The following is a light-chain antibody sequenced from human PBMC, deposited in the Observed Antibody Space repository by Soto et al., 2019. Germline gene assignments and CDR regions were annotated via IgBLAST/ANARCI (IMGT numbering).Light chain of an antibody. CDR1: QSVRSN. J-gene: IGKJ1*01. CDR3: QQYKNWS. CDR2: GAS. V-gene: IGKV3-15*01. Sequence: EIVVTQSPATLSVSPGERATLSCRASQSVRSNLAWYQQKPGQAPRLLIYGASTRATGIPARFSGSGPGTEFTLTISSLQSEDFAVYYCQQYKNWSFGQGTKVDIK.